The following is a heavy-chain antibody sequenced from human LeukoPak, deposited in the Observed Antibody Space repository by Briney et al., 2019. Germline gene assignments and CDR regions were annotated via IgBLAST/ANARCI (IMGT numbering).Heavy chain of an antibody. Sequence: RGESLKISCKASGYSFTNNWIAWVRQMPGKGLDWMGLIYPGDSDARYSPSFQGQVTISADKSINTAYLQWSSLKASDTAMYYCARIYYYGSTGPIDYWGQGTLVTVSS. CDR1: GYSFTNNW. D-gene: IGHD3-22*01. J-gene: IGHJ4*02. CDR2: IYPGDSDA. CDR3: ARIYYYGSTGPIDY. V-gene: IGHV5-51*01.